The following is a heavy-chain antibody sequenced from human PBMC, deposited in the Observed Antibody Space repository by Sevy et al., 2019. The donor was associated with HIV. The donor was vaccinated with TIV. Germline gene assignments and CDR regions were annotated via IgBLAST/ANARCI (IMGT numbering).Heavy chain of an antibody. Sequence: SETLSLTCAVYGGYFSGYYWSWIRQPPGKGLEWIGEINHSGSTNYNPSLKSRVTISLDTSKNQFSLKLSSVTAADTAVYYSGRGGRIVGETASADDYYGMDVWGQVTTATVSS. CDR1: GGYFSGYY. J-gene: IGHJ6*02. D-gene: IGHD1-26*01. CDR3: GRGGRIVGETASADDYYGMDV. V-gene: IGHV4-34*01. CDR2: INHSGST.